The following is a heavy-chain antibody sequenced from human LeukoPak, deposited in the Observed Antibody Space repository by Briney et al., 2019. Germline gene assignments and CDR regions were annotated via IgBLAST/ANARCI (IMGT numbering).Heavy chain of an antibody. J-gene: IGHJ6*03. CDR2: IFASGST. D-gene: IGHD2-8*01. V-gene: IGHV4-61*02. Sequence: PSQTLSLTCTVSGASISSGSYYWNWIRQPAGKGLEWIGRIFASGSTNYNPSLKSRVTISLDTSKNQLSLKLSSVTAADTAVYYCARGQGRNGRMTYYYYYMDVWGKGTTVTVSS. CDR1: GASISSGSYY. CDR3: ARGQGRNGRMTYYYYYMDV.